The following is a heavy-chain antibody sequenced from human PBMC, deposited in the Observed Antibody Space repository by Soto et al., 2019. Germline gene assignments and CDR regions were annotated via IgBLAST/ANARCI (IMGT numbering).Heavy chain of an antibody. Sequence: QVQLVESGGGVVQPGRSLRLSCAASGFTFSSYGMHWVRQAPGKGLEWVAVISYDGSNKYYADSVKGRFTISRDNSKNTLYLQMNSLRAEDTAVYYCAGGDAFDIWGQGTMVTVSS. J-gene: IGHJ3*02. CDR2: ISYDGSNK. D-gene: IGHD3-16*01. CDR1: GFTFSSYG. CDR3: AGGDAFDI. V-gene: IGHV3-30*03.